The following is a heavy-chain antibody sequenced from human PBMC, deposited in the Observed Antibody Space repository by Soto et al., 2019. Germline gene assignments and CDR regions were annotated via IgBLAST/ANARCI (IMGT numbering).Heavy chain of an antibody. CDR2: ISYDGNNK. CDR3: AKDHLPSTVTTPGY. CDR1: GLTFSTYG. J-gene: IGHJ4*02. D-gene: IGHD4-17*01. V-gene: IGHV3-30*18. Sequence: QVQLVESGGGVVQPGTSLRLSCAASGLTFSTYGMHWVRQAPGKGLEWVAVISYDGNNKYYADSVKGRFTIARDNSKNTLFLQMDSLRAEDTAGYYCAKDHLPSTVTTPGYWGQGTLVTVSS.